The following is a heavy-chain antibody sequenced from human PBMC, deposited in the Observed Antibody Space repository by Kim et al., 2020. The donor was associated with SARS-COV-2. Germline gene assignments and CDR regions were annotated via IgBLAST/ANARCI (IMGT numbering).Heavy chain of an antibody. V-gene: IGHV3-33*06. J-gene: IGHJ4*02. CDR3: AKDRAVAGTFDY. Sequence: YYAGSVKGRFTISRDNSKNTLDLQMNSLRAEDTAVYYCAKDRAVAGTFDYWGQGTLVTVSS. D-gene: IGHD6-19*01.